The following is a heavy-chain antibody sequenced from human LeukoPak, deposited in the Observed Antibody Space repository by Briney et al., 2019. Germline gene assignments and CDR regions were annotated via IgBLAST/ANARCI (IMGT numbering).Heavy chain of an antibody. D-gene: IGHD2-15*01. CDR2: ISPDGSP. V-gene: IGHV4-4*07. Sequence: PSETLSLTCTVSGDSISSYYWSWIRQSAGKGLEWIGRISPDGSPNYNPSLKSRVTMSGDTSKNEFYLTINSVTAADTAMYYCARSFRRIRGSDYYYGMDVWGQGTTVTVSS. CDR1: GDSISSYY. CDR3: ARSFRRIRGSDYYYGMDV. J-gene: IGHJ6*02.